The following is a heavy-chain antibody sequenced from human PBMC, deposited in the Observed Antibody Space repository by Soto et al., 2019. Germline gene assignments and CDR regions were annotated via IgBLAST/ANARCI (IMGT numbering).Heavy chain of an antibody. CDR1: GFTFSMYW. CDR2: ISDDGTTT. J-gene: IGHJ5*02. D-gene: IGHD3-10*01. V-gene: IGHV3-74*01. Sequence: PVGSLSLSFVVSGFTFSMYWMHWVRQVPGQSPFWVSRISDDGTTTNYADSVRVVFTISRDNSKNTLYLQMNNLKPDDTAVYYCAKEGILWFGRATGEFYPWGQGTLVTVSS. CDR3: AKEGILWFGRATGEFYP.